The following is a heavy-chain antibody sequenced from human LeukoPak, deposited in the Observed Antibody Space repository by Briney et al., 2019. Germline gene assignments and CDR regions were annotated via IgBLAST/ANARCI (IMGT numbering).Heavy chain of an antibody. D-gene: IGHD3-3*01. CDR3: AREVRVFWSGYNHYYYMDV. J-gene: IGHJ6*03. CDR1: GGSISSGSYY. Sequence: SETLSLTCTVSGGSISSGSYYWSWIRQPAGKGLEWIGRIYTSGSTNYNPSLKSRVTISVDTSKNQFSLKLSSVTAADTAVYYCAREVRVFWSGYNHYYYMDVWGKGTTVTVSS. V-gene: IGHV4-61*02. CDR2: IYTSGST.